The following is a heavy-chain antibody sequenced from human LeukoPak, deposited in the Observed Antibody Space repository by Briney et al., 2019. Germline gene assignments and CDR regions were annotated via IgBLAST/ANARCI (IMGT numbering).Heavy chain of an antibody. J-gene: IGHJ3*02. D-gene: IGHD3-22*01. CDR1: GYSFTSYW. CDR2: IYPGDSDT. Sequence: GESLKISCKGSGYSFTSYWIGWVRQMPGKGLEWMGIIYPGDSDTRYSPSFQAQVTISAAKTISTAYLQGSSLKASDTAMYYCARPNDPDSIGDAFDIWGQGTMVTVSS. V-gene: IGHV5-51*01. CDR3: ARPNDPDSIGDAFDI.